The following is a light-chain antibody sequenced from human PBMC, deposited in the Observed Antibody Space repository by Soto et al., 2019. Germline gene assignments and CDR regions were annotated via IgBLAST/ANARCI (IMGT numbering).Light chain of an antibody. CDR3: MQALQTPRT. CDR2: LGS. J-gene: IGKJ1*01. V-gene: IGKV2-28*01. CDR1: QSLLYSNGYNY. Sequence: DIVMTQSPLSLPVTPGEPASISCRSSQSLLYSNGYNYLDWYLQKPGQSPQVLIYLGSNRASGVPDRFSGSGSGTDFTLKISRVEAEDVGVYYCMQALQTPRTFGQGTKVEIK.